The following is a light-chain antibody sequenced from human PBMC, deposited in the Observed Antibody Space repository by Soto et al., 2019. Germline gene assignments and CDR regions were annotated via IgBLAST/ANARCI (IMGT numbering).Light chain of an antibody. J-gene: IGLJ1*01. CDR2: EVS. Sequence: QSALTQPASVSGSPGQSITISCTGTSSDVGGYTYVSWHQHHPGEAPKLLIYEVSNRPSGVSNRFSGSKSGNTASLTISGLQAEDEADYYCSSFRSSSTLYVFGTGTKLTVL. V-gene: IGLV2-14*01. CDR3: SSFRSSSTLYV. CDR1: SSDVGGYTY.